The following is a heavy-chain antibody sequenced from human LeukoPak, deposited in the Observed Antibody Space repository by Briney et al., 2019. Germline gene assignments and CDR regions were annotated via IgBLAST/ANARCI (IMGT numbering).Heavy chain of an antibody. CDR3: TTGGYYDILTGPDY. V-gene: IGHV3-15*01. D-gene: IGHD3-9*01. CDR1: GFTFSSYA. CDR2: IKSKTDGGTT. J-gene: IGHJ4*02. Sequence: PGGSLRLSCAASGFTFSSYAMSWVRQAPGKGLEWVGRIKSKTDGGTTDYAAPVKGRFTISRDDSKNTLYLQMNSLKTEDTAVYYCTTGGYYDILTGPDYWGQGTLVTVSS.